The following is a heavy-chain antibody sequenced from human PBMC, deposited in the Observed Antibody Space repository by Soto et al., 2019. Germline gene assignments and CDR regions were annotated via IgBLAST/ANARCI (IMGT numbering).Heavy chain of an antibody. D-gene: IGHD6-13*01. Sequence: PGGSLRLSCAASGFTVSSYYMSWVLQAPGKGLEWVSVIYSAGSADFADSVKGRFTISRDNSKNTLYLQMSSLRAEDTAVYYCARVPSSSYHYFDYWGQGTLVTVSS. V-gene: IGHV3-66*01. CDR2: IYSAGSA. CDR1: GFTVSSYY. J-gene: IGHJ4*02. CDR3: ARVPSSSYHYFDY.